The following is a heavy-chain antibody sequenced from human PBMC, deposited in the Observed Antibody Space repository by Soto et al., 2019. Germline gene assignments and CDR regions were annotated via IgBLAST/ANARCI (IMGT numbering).Heavy chain of an antibody. J-gene: IGHJ6*02. Sequence: GSLRLSCAASGFTFGSYAMSWVRQAPGKGLEWVSVIYSGGSTYYADSVKGRFTISRDNSKNTLYLQMNSLRAEDTAVYYCARDEPPILGVVMEVGNISYGMDVGGQGTTVAVSS. V-gene: IGHV3-66*01. D-gene: IGHD3-3*01. CDR1: GFTFGSYA. CDR2: IYSGGST. CDR3: ARDEPPILGVVMEVGNISYGMDV.